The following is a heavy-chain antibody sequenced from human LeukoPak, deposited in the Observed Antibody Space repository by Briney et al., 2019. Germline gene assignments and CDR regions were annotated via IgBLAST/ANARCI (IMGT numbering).Heavy chain of an antibody. CDR1: GDSVSSNSAG. CDR3: AREGAVTTSNFDY. D-gene: IGHD4-17*01. Sequence: SQTLSLTCAISGDSVSSNSAGWSWIRQSPSRGLEWLGRTYYRSKWYIDYAVSVKSRIIINPDTSKNQFSLQLNSVTPEDTAVYYCAREGAVTTSNFDYWGQGTLVTVSS. CDR2: TYYRSKWYI. V-gene: IGHV6-1*01. J-gene: IGHJ4*02.